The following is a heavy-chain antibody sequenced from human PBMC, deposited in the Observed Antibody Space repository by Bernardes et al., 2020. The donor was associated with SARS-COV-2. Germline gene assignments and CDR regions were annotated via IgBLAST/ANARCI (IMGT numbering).Heavy chain of an antibody. V-gene: IGHV3-23*01. D-gene: IGHD1-26*01. Sequence: LRLSCEASGFSLNTYAMSWVRQAPGKGLEWVSAFRGRGGITYYADSVKGRFTIFRDKSKSTLYLQMNSLRVEDTAAYYCAKSLSELLLADAFDIWGQGTMVSVSS. CDR2: FRGRGGIT. CDR3: AKSLSELLLADAFDI. CDR1: GFSLNTYA. J-gene: IGHJ3*02.